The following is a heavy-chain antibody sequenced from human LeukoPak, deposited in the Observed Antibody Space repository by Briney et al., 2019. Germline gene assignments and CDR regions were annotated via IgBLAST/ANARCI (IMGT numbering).Heavy chain of an antibody. CDR3: ARPGVGFDY. CDR2: ISSDGSIT. J-gene: IGHJ4*02. CDR1: GFTFTSYW. V-gene: IGHV3-74*01. Sequence: GGSLRLSCAASGFTFTSYWVHWVRQAPGKGLVWLSRISSDGSITSYADSVEGRFTISRDNAKSTVYLQMNSLRAEDTAVYYCARPGVGFDYWGQGALVTVSS.